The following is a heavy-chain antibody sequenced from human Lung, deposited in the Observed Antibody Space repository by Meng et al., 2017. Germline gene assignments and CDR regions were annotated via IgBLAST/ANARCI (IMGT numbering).Heavy chain of an antibody. V-gene: IGHV3-23*01. CDR2: ISSTGDST. CDR1: GFTFTAFS. CDR3: AKEAAMAS. J-gene: IGHJ5*02. Sequence: EGQLLAFGGGLVQPGGSLRLSCAASGFTFTAFSMTWGRQAPGRGLGWVSTISSTGDSTFYPDSVKGRFIVSRDNSKNTLYLQMNSLRAEDTAIYYCAKEAAMASWGQGTLVTVSS. D-gene: IGHD5-18*01.